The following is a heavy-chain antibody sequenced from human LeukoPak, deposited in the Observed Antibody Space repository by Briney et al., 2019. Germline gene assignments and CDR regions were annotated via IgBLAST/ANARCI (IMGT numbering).Heavy chain of an antibody. V-gene: IGHV4-34*01. J-gene: IGHJ5*02. CDR1: GGSFSGYY. CDR3: ARGYCSGGSCLPSGLKGSRYNWFDP. D-gene: IGHD2-15*01. CDR2: IYYSGST. Sequence: SETLSLTCAVYGGSFSGYYWSWIRQPPGKGLEWIGSIYYSGSTYYNPSLKSRVTISVDTSKNQFSLKLSSVTAADTAVYYCARGYCSGGSCLPSGLKGSRYNWFDPWGQGTLVTVSS.